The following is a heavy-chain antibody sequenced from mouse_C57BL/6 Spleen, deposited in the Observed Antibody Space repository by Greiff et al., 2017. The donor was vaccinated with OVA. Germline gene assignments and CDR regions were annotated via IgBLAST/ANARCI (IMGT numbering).Heavy chain of an antibody. D-gene: IGHD1-1*01. J-gene: IGHJ1*03. CDR2: ISYDGSN. V-gene: IGHV3-6*01. Sequence: EVQVVESGPGLVKPSQSLSLTCSVTGYSITNGYYWNWIRQFPGNKLEWMGYISYDGSNNYNPSLKNRISITRDTSKNQFFLKLNSVTTEDTATYYCASDYYGSSYWYFDVWGTGTTVTVSS. CDR3: ASDYYGSSYWYFDV. CDR1: GYSITNGYY.